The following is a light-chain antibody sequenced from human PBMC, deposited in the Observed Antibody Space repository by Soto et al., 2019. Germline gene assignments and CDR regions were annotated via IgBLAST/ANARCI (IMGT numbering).Light chain of an antibody. V-gene: IGLV2-14*01. J-gene: IGLJ1*01. CDR1: SSDIGAYKH. Sequence: QSALTQPASVSGSPGQSITISCTGTSSDIGAYKHVSWYQQHPGKAPKLMIYEVSNRPPGVSNRFSGSKSGNTASLTISGLQAEDEADYYCSSYTTSSTQVFGTGTKVTVL. CDR3: SSYTTSSTQV. CDR2: EVS.